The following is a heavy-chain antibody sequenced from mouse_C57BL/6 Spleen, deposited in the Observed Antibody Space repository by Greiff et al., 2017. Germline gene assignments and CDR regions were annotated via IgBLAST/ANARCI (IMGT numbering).Heavy chain of an antibody. Sequence: QVHVKQSGAELVRPGASVTLSCKASGYTFTDYEMHWVKQTPVHGLEWIGAIDPETGGTAYNQKFKGKAILTADKSSSTAYMELRSLTSEDSAVYYCTRWGGNYGAYWGQGTLVTVSA. D-gene: IGHD2-1*01. CDR3: TRWGGNYGAY. CDR1: GYTFTDYE. J-gene: IGHJ3*01. CDR2: IDPETGGT. V-gene: IGHV1-15*01.